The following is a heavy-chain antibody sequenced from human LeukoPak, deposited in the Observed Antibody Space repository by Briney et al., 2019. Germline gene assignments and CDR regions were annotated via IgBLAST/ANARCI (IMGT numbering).Heavy chain of an antibody. V-gene: IGHV4-34*01. CDR2: IYHSGST. CDR3: ARGDSSVGLSF. J-gene: IGHJ4*02. Sequence: SETLSLTCAVYGGSFSGYYWSWIRQPPGKGLEWIGEIYHSGSTNYNPSLKSRVTISVDTSKSQFSLKLSSVTAADTAVYYCARGDSSVGLSFWGQGTLVTVSS. D-gene: IGHD4-23*01. CDR1: GGSFSGYY.